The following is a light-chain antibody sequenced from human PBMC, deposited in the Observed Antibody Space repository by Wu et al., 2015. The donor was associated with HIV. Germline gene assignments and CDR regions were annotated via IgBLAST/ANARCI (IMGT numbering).Light chain of an antibody. J-gene: IGKJ1*01. Sequence: DIQMTQSPSSLSASVGDRVTITCQASQDISNFLNWYQQKPGKAPNLLIYDASNLETGVPSRFSGSGSGTDFTLTISSLQPEDTATYYCQKYNTAPWTFGQGAKVEMK. CDR3: QKYNTAPWT. V-gene: IGKV1-33*01. CDR2: DAS. CDR1: QDISNF.